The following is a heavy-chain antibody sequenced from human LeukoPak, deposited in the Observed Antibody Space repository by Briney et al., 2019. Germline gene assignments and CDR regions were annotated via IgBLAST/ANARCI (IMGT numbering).Heavy chain of an antibody. CDR3: ARTRYCSGTSCPFYFDY. CDR2: IYYTGST. J-gene: IGHJ4*02. V-gene: IGHV4-59*01. D-gene: IGHD2-2*01. Sequence: PSETLSLTCGVSGGAITNYWNWIRQAPGKGLEWLGYIYYTGSTTYNPSVKSRITISLDTSKKQISLKLRSVTAADTAVYYCARTRYCSGTSCPFYFDYWGQGTLVTVSS. CDR1: GGAITNY.